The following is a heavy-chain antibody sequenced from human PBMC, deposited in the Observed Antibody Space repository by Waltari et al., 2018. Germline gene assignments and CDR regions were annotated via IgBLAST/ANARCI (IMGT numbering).Heavy chain of an antibody. CDR3: QFVHWNGDFDF. CDR1: GFPFTSYA. D-gene: IGHD1-1*01. Sequence: QVQVVESGGGVVRPGGSLRLSCAASGFPFTSYAWHWVRQAPGKGLEWIAFIRHDASKKLYVDSVKGRFTISRDVSSHTLYLQMDRLRSEDTAVYFCQFVHWNGDFDFWGQGTLVTVSS. V-gene: IGHV3-30*02. CDR2: IRHDASKK. J-gene: IGHJ4*02.